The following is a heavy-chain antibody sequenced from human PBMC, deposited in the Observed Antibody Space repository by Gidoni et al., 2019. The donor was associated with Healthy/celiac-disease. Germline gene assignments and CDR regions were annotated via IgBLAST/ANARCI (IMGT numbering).Heavy chain of an antibody. V-gene: IGHV1-8*01. CDR1: GYTFTSYD. CDR2: MNPNSGNT. J-gene: IGHJ5*02. CDR3: ARGASNWFDP. Sequence: QVQLVQSGAELKKPGASVTVSCKASGYTFTSYDINWVRQANGQGLEWMGWMNPNSGNTGYAQKFQGRVTMTRNNSRSTAYMELSSLRSEDTAVYYCARGASNWFDPWGQGTLVTVS.